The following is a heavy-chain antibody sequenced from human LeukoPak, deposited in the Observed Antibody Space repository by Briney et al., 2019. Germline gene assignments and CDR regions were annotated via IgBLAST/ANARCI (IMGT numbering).Heavy chain of an antibody. Sequence: GGSLRLSCAASGFTFSDYYMSWIRQAPGKGLEWVSYISSSGSTIYYADSVKGRFTISRDNAKSSLYLQMNSLRAEDTAVYYCARGPFGSGYGDYGGGWFDPWGQGTLVTVSS. D-gene: IGHD4-17*01. CDR2: ISSSGSTI. CDR3: ARGPFGSGYGDYGGGWFDP. V-gene: IGHV3-11*04. J-gene: IGHJ5*02. CDR1: GFTFSDYY.